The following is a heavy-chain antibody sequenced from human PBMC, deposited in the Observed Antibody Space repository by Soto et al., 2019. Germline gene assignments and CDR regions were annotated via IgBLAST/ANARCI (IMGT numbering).Heavy chain of an antibody. J-gene: IGHJ6*02. CDR2: IKTNGEGGTT. CDR3: TSGSVEGV. CDR1: GFTISNAW. Sequence: EAQLVESGGGLVKPGGSLRLSCAASGFTISNAWMNWVRQAPGKGLEWVGCIKTNGEGGTTDYAAPVKGRFVISRDDSKNTLYLQMNSLRPDDTAVYYCTSGSVEGVWGQGTTVTVSS. D-gene: IGHD2-15*01. V-gene: IGHV3-15*07.